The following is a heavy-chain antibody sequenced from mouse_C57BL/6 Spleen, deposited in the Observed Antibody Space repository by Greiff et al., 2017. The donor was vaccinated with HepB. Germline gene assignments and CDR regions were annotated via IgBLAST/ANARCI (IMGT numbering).Heavy chain of an antibody. D-gene: IGHD1-1*01. CDR3: AGGAIYYYGSSVYAMDY. Sequence: QVQLQQPGAELVKPGASVKLSCKASGYTFTSYWMHWVKQRPGQGLEWIGMIHPNSGSTNYNEKFKSKATLTVDKSSSTAYMQLSSLTSEDSAVYYCAGGAIYYYGSSVYAMDYWGQGTSVTVSS. J-gene: IGHJ4*01. CDR2: IHPNSGST. CDR1: GYTFTSYW. V-gene: IGHV1-64*01.